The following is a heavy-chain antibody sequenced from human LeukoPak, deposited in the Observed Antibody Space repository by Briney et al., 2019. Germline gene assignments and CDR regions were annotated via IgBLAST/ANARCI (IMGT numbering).Heavy chain of an antibody. D-gene: IGHD5-18*01. Sequence: GGSLRLSCAASGFSFDDYAMHWVRQAPGKGLEWVSLISGDSHSTFYAGSVKGRFTIPRDNSKNSLYLQMNSLRNDDTALYYCARDTEGYIYGYYYYGMDVWGQGTTVTVSS. CDR3: ARDTEGYIYGYYYYGMDV. CDR1: GFSFDDYA. CDR2: ISGDSHST. J-gene: IGHJ6*02. V-gene: IGHV3-43*02.